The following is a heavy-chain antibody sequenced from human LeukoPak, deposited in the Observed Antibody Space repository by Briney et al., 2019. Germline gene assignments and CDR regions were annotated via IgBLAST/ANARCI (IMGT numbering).Heavy chain of an antibody. Sequence: PSETLSLTCTVSGGSISSYAWSWIRQPAVKGLEWIGLIYPSGSTNYNPSLKSRVTMSVDTSKNQFSLRLNSVTAADTAVYYCARAAFYGDYFDYWGQGTLVTVSS. CDR3: ARAAFYGDYFDY. J-gene: IGHJ4*02. D-gene: IGHD4-17*01. CDR2: IYPSGST. V-gene: IGHV4-4*07. CDR1: GGSISSYA.